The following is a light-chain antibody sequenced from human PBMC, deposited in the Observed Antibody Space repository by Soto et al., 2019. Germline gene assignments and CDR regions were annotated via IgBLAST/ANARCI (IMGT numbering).Light chain of an antibody. CDR2: DAS. Sequence: DIQMTQSPSTLPASVGDRVTITCRASQSISGSLAWYQQKPGKAPKLLIYDASSLESGVPSRFSGSGSGTEFTLTISSLQPDDFATYYCQQYKTYPLTFGGGTKLEIK. V-gene: IGKV1-5*01. J-gene: IGKJ4*01. CDR1: QSISGS. CDR3: QQYKTYPLT.